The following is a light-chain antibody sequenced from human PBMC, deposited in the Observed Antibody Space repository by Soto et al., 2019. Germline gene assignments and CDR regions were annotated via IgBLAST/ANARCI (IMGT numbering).Light chain of an antibody. CDR2: DDI. CDR3: QSYDSSLSGVV. Sequence: QSVLTQPPSVSGAPGQRVTISCTGSSSNIGARYDVHWYQQLPGTAPKLLIYDDINRPSGVPGRFSGSKSGTSASLAITGLQAEDEAEYYCQSYDSSLSGVVFGGGTKLTVL. J-gene: IGLJ2*01. CDR1: SSNIGARYD. V-gene: IGLV1-40*01.